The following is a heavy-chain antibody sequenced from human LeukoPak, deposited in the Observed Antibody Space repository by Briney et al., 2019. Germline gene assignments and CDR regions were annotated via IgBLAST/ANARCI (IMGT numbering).Heavy chain of an antibody. CDR2: INPNSGGT. CDR1: GYTFTGYY. CDR3: ARDLPWTNQLIAVAGKNWFEP. V-gene: IGHV1-2*02. D-gene: IGHD6-19*01. Sequence: ASVKVSCKASGYTFTGYYMHWVRQAPGQGLEWMGWINPNSGGTNYAQKFQGRVTMTRDTSISTAYMELSRLRSDDTAVYYCARDLPWTNQLIAVAGKNWFEPWGQGTLVTVSS. J-gene: IGHJ5*02.